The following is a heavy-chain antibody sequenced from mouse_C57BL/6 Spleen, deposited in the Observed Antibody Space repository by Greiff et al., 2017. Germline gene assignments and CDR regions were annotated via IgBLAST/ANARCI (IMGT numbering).Heavy chain of an antibody. CDR1: GYTFTSYW. J-gene: IGHJ4*01. CDR3: AREKGTGTFYAMDY. D-gene: IGHD4-1*01. Sequence: QVHVKQPGAELVKPGASVKLSCKASGYTFTSYWMHWVKQRPGRGLEWIGRIDPNSGGTKYNEKFKSKATLTVDKPSSTAYMQLSSLTSEDSAVYYCAREKGTGTFYAMDYWGQGTSVTVSS. V-gene: IGHV1-72*01. CDR2: IDPNSGGT.